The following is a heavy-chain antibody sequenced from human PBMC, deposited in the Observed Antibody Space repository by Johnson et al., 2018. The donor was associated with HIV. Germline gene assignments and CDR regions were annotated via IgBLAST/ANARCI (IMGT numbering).Heavy chain of an antibody. J-gene: IGHJ3*02. CDR2: ISYDGGNK. V-gene: IGHV3-30*04. D-gene: IGHD6-6*01. CDR3: ATSGLTLGSSSSHAFDI. Sequence: VQLVESGGGLIQPGGSLRLSCAASGFTFSSYAMHWVRQAPGKGLEWVAVISYDGGNKYYADSVKGRFTISRDNAKNSLYLQMNSLRAEDTAMYYCATSGLTLGSSSSHAFDIWGQGTMVTVSS. CDR1: GFTFSSYA.